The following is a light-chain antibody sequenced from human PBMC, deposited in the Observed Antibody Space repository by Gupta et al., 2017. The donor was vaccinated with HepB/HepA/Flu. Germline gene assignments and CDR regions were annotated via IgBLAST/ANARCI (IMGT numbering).Light chain of an antibody. V-gene: IGKV1-39*01. J-gene: IGKJ1*01. CDR3: QQSYSTLWT. CDR1: QSISSY. CDR2: AAS. Sequence: DIQMTQSPSSLSGSVGDRVTITCRASQSISSYLNWYQQKPGKAPKLLIYAASSLQSGVPSRFSGSGSGTDFTLTISSLQPEEFATYYCQQSYSTLWTFGQGTKVEIK.